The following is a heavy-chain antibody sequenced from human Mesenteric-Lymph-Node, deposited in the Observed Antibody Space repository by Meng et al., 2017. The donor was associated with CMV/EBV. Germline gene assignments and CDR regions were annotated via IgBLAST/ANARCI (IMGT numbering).Heavy chain of an antibody. CDR2: IYTAGTT. CDR3: ARLGV. D-gene: IGHD3-10*01. J-gene: IGHJ4*01. CDR1: GFTFSSYS. V-gene: IGHV3-53*01. Sequence: GESLKISCAASGFTFSSYSMNWVRQAPGRGLEWVSLIYTAGTTRYADSVKGRFTVSRDTSKNTLYLQMDSLRVEDTAIYYCARLGVWGQGTLVTVSS.